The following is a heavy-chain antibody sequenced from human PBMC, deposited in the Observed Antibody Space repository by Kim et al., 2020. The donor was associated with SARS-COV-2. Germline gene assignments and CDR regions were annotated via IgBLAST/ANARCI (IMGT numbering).Heavy chain of an antibody. CDR2: IYYSGST. V-gene: IGHV4-31*03. J-gene: IGHJ5*02. CDR3: ARYGMGVTKAHNWFDP. D-gene: IGHD2-21*02. CDR1: GGSISSGGYY. Sequence: SETLSLTCTVSGGSISSGGYYWSWIRQHPGKGLEWIGYIYYSGSTYYNPSLRSRFTISVDTSKNQFSLKLSSVTAADTAVYYCARYGMGVTKAHNWFDPWGQGTLVTVSS.